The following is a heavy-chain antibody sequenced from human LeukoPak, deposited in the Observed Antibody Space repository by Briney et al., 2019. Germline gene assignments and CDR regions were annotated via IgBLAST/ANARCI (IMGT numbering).Heavy chain of an antibody. Sequence: SETLSLTCAVYGGSFSGYYWSWIRQPPGKGLEWIGEINHSGSTNYNPSLKSRVTISVDTSKNQFSLKLSSVTAADTAVYYCARGGGKKYSYGYSDYWGQGTVVTVSS. J-gene: IGHJ4*02. V-gene: IGHV4-34*01. CDR1: GGSFSGYY. CDR2: INHSGST. CDR3: ARGGGKKYSYGYSDY. D-gene: IGHD5-18*01.